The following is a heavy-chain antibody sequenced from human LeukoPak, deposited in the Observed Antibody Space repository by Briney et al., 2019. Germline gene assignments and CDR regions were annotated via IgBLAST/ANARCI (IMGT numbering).Heavy chain of an antibody. J-gene: IGHJ4*02. CDR1: GYTFTSYY. D-gene: IGHD2-15*01. CDR2: INPSGGST. Sequence: ASVKVSCKASGYTFTSYYMHWVRQAPGQGLEWMGIINPSGGSTSYAQKFQGRVTMTRDTSTSTVYMELSSLRSEDTAVYYCARGGGDIVVVVAASYYFDYWGQGTLVTVSS. CDR3: ARGGGDIVVVVAASYYFDY. V-gene: IGHV1-46*01.